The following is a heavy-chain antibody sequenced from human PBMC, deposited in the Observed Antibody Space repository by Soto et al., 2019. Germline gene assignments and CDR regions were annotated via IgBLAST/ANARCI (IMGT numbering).Heavy chain of an antibody. J-gene: IGHJ6*02. CDR2: INPNSGGT. V-gene: IGHV1-2*04. CDR3: ARDQFGRSYGMDV. Sequence: ASVKVSCKASGYTFTSYAMHWVRQAPGQRLEWMGWINPNSGGTNYAQKFQGWVTMTRDTSISTAYMELSRLRSDDTAVYYCARDQFGRSYGMDVWGQGTTVTVSS. CDR1: GYTFTSYA. D-gene: IGHD3-10*01.